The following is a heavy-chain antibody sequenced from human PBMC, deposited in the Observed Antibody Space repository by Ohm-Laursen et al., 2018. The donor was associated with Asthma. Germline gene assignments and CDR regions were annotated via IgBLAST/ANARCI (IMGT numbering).Heavy chain of an antibody. Sequence: SLRLSCTASGISLSEYGMHWVRQAPGKGLEWVAVISYDGSNKYYADSVKGRFTISRDNSKNTLYPQMNSLRAEDTAVYYCAKDRYCSSARCPTDYWGQGTLVTVSS. CDR3: AKDRYCSSARCPTDY. CDR2: ISYDGSNK. V-gene: IGHV3-30*18. CDR1: GISLSEYG. D-gene: IGHD2-2*01. J-gene: IGHJ4*02.